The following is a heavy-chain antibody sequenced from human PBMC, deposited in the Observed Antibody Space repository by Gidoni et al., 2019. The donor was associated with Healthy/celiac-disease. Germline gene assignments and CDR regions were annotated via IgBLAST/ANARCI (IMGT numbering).Heavy chain of an antibody. CDR2: ISGSGGST. J-gene: IGHJ3*02. Sequence: EVQLLESGGGLVQPGGSLRLSGAASGFTCSSYALRWVRQAPGKGLEWVSAISGSGGSTYYADSVKGRFPISRDNSKNTLYLQMNSLRAEDTAVYYCAKDLFPSSGWYFPYPGGTPNAFDIWGQGTMVTVSS. V-gene: IGHV3-23*01. D-gene: IGHD6-19*01. CDR1: GFTCSSYA. CDR3: AKDLFPSSGWYFPYPGGTPNAFDI.